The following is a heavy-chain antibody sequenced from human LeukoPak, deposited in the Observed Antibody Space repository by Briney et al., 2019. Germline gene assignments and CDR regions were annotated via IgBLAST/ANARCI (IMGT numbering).Heavy chain of an antibody. CDR1: GFTFDDYA. Sequence: GGSLRLSCAASGFTFDDYAMHWVRQAPGKGLEWVSGISWNSGSIGYADSVKGRFTISRDNAKNSLYLQMNSLRAEDTALYYCAKGPYYYYYMDVWGKGTTVSISS. V-gene: IGHV3-9*01. J-gene: IGHJ6*03. CDR3: AKGPYYYYYMDV. CDR2: ISWNSGSI.